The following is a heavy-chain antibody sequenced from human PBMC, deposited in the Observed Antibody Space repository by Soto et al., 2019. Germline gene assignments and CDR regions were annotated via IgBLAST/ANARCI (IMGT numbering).Heavy chain of an antibody. CDR2: ISGSGGST. J-gene: IGHJ4*02. V-gene: IGHV3-23*01. CDR1: GFTFSSYA. Sequence: PVGSLRLSCAASGFTFSSYAMSWVRQAPGKGLEWVSAISGSGGSTYYADSVKGRFTISRDNSKNTLYLQMNSLRAEDTAVYYCAKDGGDGYNKYYFDYWGQGTLVTASS. CDR3: AKDGGDGYNKYYFDY. D-gene: IGHD3-16*01.